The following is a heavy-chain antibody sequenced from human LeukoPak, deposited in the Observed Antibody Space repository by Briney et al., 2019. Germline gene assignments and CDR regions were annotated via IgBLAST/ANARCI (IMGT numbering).Heavy chain of an antibody. J-gene: IGHJ4*02. CDR2: IKRDGSAR. V-gene: IGHV3-7*05. D-gene: IGHD4-23*01. CDR3: ARQTTVVTEFDY. CDR1: GFIFSSYW. Sequence: GGSLRLSCAASGFIFSSYWMSWVRQAPGTGLEWVASIKRDGSARSYVDSVKGRFAISRDNAKNSLSLQMNSLRAEDTAVYFCARQTTVVTEFDYWGQGTLVTVSS.